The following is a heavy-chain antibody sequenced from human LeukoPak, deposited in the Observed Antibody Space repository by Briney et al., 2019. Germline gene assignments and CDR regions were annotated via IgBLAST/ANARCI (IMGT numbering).Heavy chain of an antibody. D-gene: IGHD2-2*01. CDR3: AKDVLTVLVPADYGMDV. Sequence: GGSLRLSCAASGFTFSSYGMHWVRQAPGKGLEWVAVISYDGSNKYYADSVKGRFTISRDNSKNTLYLQMNSLRAEDTAVYYCAKDVLTVLVPADYGMDVWGQGTTVTVSS. CDR1: GFTFSSYG. V-gene: IGHV3-30*18. J-gene: IGHJ6*02. CDR2: ISYDGSNK.